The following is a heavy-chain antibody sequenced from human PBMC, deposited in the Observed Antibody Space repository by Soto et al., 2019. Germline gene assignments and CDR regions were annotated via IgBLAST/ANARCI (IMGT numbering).Heavy chain of an antibody. CDR1: GFMFISDT. V-gene: IGHV3-30-3*01. Sequence: GGSLILSCVASGFMFISDTMHWVRQAPGKGLEWVTFIYPDGNGKYYTDSVKGRFTTSRDNSKNTMYLQMNSLRVEDTAVYYCARDRYDSSGYYSGYIDYWGQGTLVTVSS. D-gene: IGHD3-22*01. J-gene: IGHJ4*02. CDR3: ARDRYDSSGYYSGYIDY. CDR2: IYPDGNGK.